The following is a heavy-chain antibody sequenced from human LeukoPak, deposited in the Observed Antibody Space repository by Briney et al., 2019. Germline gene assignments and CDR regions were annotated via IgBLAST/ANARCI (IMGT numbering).Heavy chain of an antibody. J-gene: IGHJ4*02. V-gene: IGHV3-23*01. CDR1: GFTFSSYA. Sequence: GGSLRLSCAVSGFTFSSYAMSWVRQAPGKGLEWVSAISGSGGSTYYADSVKGRFTISRDNSKNTLYLQMNSLRAEDTAVYYCAKDLSSGWYPYYFDFWGRGTLVTVSS. CDR2: ISGSGGST. CDR3: AKDLSSGWYPYYFDF. D-gene: IGHD6-19*01.